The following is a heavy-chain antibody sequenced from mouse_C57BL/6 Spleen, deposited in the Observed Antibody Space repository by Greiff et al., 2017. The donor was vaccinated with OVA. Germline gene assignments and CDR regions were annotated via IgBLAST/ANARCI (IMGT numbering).Heavy chain of an antibody. D-gene: IGHD2-3*01. CDR2: IYPRSGNT. J-gene: IGHJ2*01. V-gene: IGHV1-81*01. Sequence: QVQLKQSGAELARPGASVKLSCKASGYTFTSYGISWVKQRTGQGLEWIGEIYPRSGNTYYNEKFKGKATLTADKSSSTAYMELRSLTSEDSAVYFCARSDDGYDYFDYWGQGTTLTVSS. CDR1: GYTFTSYG. CDR3: ARSDDGYDYFDY.